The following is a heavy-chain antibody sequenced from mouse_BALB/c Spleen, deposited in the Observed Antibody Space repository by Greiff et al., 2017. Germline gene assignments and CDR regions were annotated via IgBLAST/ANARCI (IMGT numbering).Heavy chain of an antibody. CDR2: ISSGGGST. D-gene: IGHD1-1*01. Sequence: DVMLVESGGGLVKPGGSLKLSCAASGFAFSSYDMSWVRQTPEKRLEWVAYISSGGGSTYYPDTVKGRFTISRDNAKNTLYLQMSSLKSEDTAMYYCARRPGSEAMDYWGQGTSVTVSS. CDR1: GFAFSSYD. CDR3: ARRPGSEAMDY. J-gene: IGHJ4*01. V-gene: IGHV5-12-1*01.